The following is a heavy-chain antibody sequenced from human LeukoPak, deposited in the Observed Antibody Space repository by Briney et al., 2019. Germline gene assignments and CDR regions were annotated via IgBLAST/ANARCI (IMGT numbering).Heavy chain of an antibody. CDR1: GYPFTRYG. CDR2: IDPNHGTA. J-gene: IGHJ4*02. CDR3: ATPLAYCRGGSCYDSGHFDY. Sequence: ASVHVSFKASGYPFTRYGIHWVRRAPGQGLEWVGVIDPNHGTAAYSQTFQGRVTMTRDMSTNTVYMDLSSLRPEDTAMYYCATPLAYCRGGSCYDSGHFDYWGQGTLVTVSS. V-gene: IGHV1-46*01. D-gene: IGHD2-15*01.